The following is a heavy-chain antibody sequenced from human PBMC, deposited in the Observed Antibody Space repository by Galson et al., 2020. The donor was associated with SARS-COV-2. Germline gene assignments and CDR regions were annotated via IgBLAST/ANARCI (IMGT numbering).Heavy chain of an antibody. D-gene: IGHD3-16*01. V-gene: IGHV4-39*02. CDR3: ARQEVVLIGAFDI. Sequence: SETLSITCTVSGGSVSDSSYSWGWIRQPPGKGLEWIGTVYYGGTTYYNPSLKSRVTISVDTSKTDFSLEVRSVTAADTAVYFCARQEVVLIGAFDIWSQGTMVTVSS. CDR2: VYYGGTT. J-gene: IGHJ3*02. CDR1: GGSVSDSSYS.